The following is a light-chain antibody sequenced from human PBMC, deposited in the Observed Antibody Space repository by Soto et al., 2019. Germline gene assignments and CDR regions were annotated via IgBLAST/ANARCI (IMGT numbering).Light chain of an antibody. Sequence: EIQMTQSPSSVSASVGDRVTITCRASQGISTWLAWYQKKAGKDPNLLIYGASNLHSGVPSRFSGSGSGTNFNLTISRLQPEDFATYYCQQANSFTITFGQGTRLDIK. CDR2: GAS. V-gene: IGKV1-12*01. J-gene: IGKJ5*01. CDR3: QQANSFTIT. CDR1: QGISTW.